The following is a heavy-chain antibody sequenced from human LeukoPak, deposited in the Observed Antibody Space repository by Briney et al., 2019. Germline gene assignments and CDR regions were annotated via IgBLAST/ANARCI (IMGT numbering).Heavy chain of an antibody. J-gene: IGHJ4*02. D-gene: IGHD3-16*01. CDR2: ISSSSTYI. V-gene: IGHV3-21*01. CDR1: GFTFTSYS. CDR3: ASWATGIDY. Sequence: NPGGSLRLSCAASGFTFTSYSMNWVRQAPGKGLEWVSSISSSSTYIYYADSVKGRFTISRDNAKKSLYLQMNSLRAEDTAVYYCASWATGIDYWGQGTLVTVSS.